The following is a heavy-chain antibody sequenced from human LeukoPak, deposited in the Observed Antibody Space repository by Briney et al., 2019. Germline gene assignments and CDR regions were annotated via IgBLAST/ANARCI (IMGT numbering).Heavy chain of an antibody. Sequence: GGSLRLSCAASGFTFRSYWMSWVRQAPGKGLEWVANIKEDGSEIRYMDSVKGRFTISRDNAKNSVYLQMSSLRAEDMAVYYXXXXXXTSTSCWGALYFDYWGQGTLVTVSS. D-gene: IGHD2-2*01. V-gene: IGHV3-7*01. CDR3: XXXXXTSTSCWGALYFDY. CDR1: GFTFRSYW. CDR2: IKEDGSEI. J-gene: IGHJ4*02.